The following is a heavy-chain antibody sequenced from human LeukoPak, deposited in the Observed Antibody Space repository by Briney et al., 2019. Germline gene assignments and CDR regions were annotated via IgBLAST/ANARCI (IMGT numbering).Heavy chain of an antibody. Sequence: GGSLRLSCAASGFTFSDYYMSWIRQAPGKGLEWVSYISSSSYTNYSDSVKGRFTISRDNAKNSLYLQMNSLRAEDTAVYYCARGGIDYGDYDIPEDYWGQGTLVTVSS. CDR2: ISSSSYT. J-gene: IGHJ4*02. V-gene: IGHV3-11*06. CDR1: GFTFSDYY. D-gene: IGHD4-17*01. CDR3: ARGGIDYGDYDIPEDY.